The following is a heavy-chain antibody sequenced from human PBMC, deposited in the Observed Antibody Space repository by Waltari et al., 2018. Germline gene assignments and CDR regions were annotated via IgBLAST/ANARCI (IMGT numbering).Heavy chain of an antibody. J-gene: IGHJ3*02. CDR3: AKVEAYSSAWDAAFDI. Sequence: QVHLVESGGGGVQPGRSLRLSCAASGFPFSTSGMHWVRQAPGKGLEWVAVTSYDGSNKYYADSVKGRFTISRDNSKKTLYLQMNSLRAADTAVYYCAKVEAYSSAWDAAFDIWGQGTMVTVSS. CDR1: GFPFSTSG. D-gene: IGHD6-19*01. CDR2: TSYDGSNK. V-gene: IGHV3-30*18.